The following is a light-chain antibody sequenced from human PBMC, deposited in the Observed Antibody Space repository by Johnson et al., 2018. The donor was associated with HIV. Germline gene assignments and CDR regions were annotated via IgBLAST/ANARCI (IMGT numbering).Light chain of an antibody. CDR2: ESN. V-gene: IGLV1-51*02. CDR3: GTWDSSLSAYV. J-gene: IGLJ1*01. CDR1: SSNIGNNY. Sequence: QSVLTQPPSVSAAPGQKVTISCSGSSSNIGNNYVSWYQQLPGTAPKLLIYESNKRPSGIPDRFSGSKSGTSATLGITGLKTGDEADYYCGTWDSSLSAYVFGTGTKVTVL.